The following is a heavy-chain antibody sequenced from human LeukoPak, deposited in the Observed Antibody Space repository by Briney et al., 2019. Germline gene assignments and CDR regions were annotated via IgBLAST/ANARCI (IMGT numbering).Heavy chain of an antibody. CDR3: ARASVDWNYYGMDV. CDR2: INHSGST. CDR1: GGSFSGYY. Sequence: SETLSLTCAVYGGSFSGYYWSWIRQPPGKGLAWIGEINHSGSTNYNPSLKSRVTISVDTSKNQFSLKLSSVTAADTAVYYCARASVDWNYYGMDVWGQGTTVTVSS. D-gene: IGHD1-1*01. V-gene: IGHV4-34*01. J-gene: IGHJ6*02.